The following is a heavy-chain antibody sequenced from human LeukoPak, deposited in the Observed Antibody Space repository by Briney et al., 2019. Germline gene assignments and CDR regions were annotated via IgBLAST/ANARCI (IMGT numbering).Heavy chain of an antibody. J-gene: IGHJ4*02. Sequence: SETLSLTCAVYIDPFSNYHWNWIRQTPAKGMEWIGEVNESGGTNISPSLRSRVILSVDTSKNQFSLKLISVTVADTAVYYCARDLNYGSGSRTRSFDYWGQGTLVTVSS. CDR1: IDPFSNYH. CDR3: ARDLNYGSGSRTRSFDY. V-gene: IGHV4-34*01. D-gene: IGHD3-10*01. CDR2: VNESGGT.